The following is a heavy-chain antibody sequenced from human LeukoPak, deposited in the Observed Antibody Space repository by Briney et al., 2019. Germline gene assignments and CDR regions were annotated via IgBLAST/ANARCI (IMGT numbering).Heavy chain of an antibody. CDR3: AKDPFDYSNYPHTAGFDY. Sequence: GRSLRLSCAASRFTFSSYGMHWVRQAPGKGLEWVAVISYDGGIKYYADSVKGRFTISRDNSKNTLYLQMNSLRTEDTAVYYCAKDPFDYSNYPHTAGFDYWGQGTLVTVSS. V-gene: IGHV3-30*18. CDR2: ISYDGGIK. D-gene: IGHD4-11*01. J-gene: IGHJ4*02. CDR1: RFTFSSYG.